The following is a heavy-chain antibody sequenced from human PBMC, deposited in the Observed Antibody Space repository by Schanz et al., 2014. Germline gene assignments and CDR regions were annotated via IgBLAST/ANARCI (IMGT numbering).Heavy chain of an antibody. CDR1: GGSISAYY. CDR3: ARDPLSYSGTQEASDI. J-gene: IGHJ3*02. Sequence: QVQLQESGPGLVKPSETLSLTCTISGGSISAYYWSWIRQSAGKGLEWIGRIYTSGGTNYNPSLNSRVTLSADTSKNLFSLKRTFVTAADTAVYYCARDPLSYSGTQEASDIWGQGTMVIVSS. V-gene: IGHV4-4*07. D-gene: IGHD1-26*01. CDR2: IYTSGGT.